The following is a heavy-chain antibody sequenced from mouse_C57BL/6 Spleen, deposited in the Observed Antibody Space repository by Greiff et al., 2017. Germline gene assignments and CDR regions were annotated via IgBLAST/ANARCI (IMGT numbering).Heavy chain of an antibody. CDR3: AREGNYYGRGLDWYFDV. V-gene: IGHV1-81*01. CDR1: GYTFTSYG. Sequence: QVQLQQSGAELARPGASVKLSCKASGYTFTSYGLSWVKQRTGQGLEWIGEIYPRSGNTYYNEKFKGKATLTADKSSSTAYMELRSLMSEDSAVYFCAREGNYYGRGLDWYFDVWGTGTTVTVSS. D-gene: IGHD1-1*01. J-gene: IGHJ1*03. CDR2: IYPRSGNT.